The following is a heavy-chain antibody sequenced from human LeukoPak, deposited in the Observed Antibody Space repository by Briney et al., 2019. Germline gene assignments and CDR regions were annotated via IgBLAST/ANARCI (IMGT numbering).Heavy chain of an antibody. Sequence: GGSLRLSCAASGFTFSDYYMSWIRQAPGKGLEWVSYISSSGSTIYYADSVKGRFTISRDNAKNSLYLQMNSLRAEDTAVYYCATSYDFWSGYYAYWGQGTLVTVSS. D-gene: IGHD3-3*01. J-gene: IGHJ4*02. CDR2: ISSSGSTI. CDR1: GFTFSDYY. CDR3: ATSYDFWSGYYAY. V-gene: IGHV3-11*01.